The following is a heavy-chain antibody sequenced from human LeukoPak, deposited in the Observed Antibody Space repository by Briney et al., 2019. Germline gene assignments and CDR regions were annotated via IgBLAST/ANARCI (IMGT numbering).Heavy chain of an antibody. Sequence: PSETLSLTCTVSGGSISSYYWSWIRQPPGKGLEWIGYIYYSGSTNYNPSLKSRVTISVDTSKNQFSLKLSSVTAADTAVYYCARTLGYGDYAYWGQGTLVTVSS. CDR3: ARTLGYGDYAY. D-gene: IGHD4-17*01. J-gene: IGHJ4*02. V-gene: IGHV4-59*01. CDR2: IYYSGST. CDR1: GGSISSYY.